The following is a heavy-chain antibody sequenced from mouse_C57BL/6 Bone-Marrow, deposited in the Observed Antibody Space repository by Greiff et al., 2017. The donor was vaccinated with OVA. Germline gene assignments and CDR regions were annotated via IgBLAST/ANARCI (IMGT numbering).Heavy chain of an antibody. V-gene: IGHV1-64*01. CDR2: IHPNSGST. CDR3: AREGAIYYGYGYAMDY. Sequence: VQLQQPGAELVKPGASVKLSCKASGYTFTSYWMHWVKQRPGQGLEWIGMIHPNSGSTNYNEKFKSKATLTVDKSSSTAYMQLSSLTSEDSAVYYCAREGAIYYGYGYAMDYWGQGTSVTVSS. J-gene: IGHJ4*01. CDR1: GYTFTSYW. D-gene: IGHD2-2*01.